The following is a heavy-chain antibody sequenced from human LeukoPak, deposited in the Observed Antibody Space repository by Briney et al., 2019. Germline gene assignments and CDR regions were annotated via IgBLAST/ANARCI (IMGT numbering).Heavy chain of an antibody. V-gene: IGHV3-23*01. J-gene: IGHJ4*02. Sequence: PGGSLRLSCAASGFTFSSYAMSWVRQAPGKGLEWVSAISGSGGSTYYADSVKGRFTISRDNSKNTLYLQMNSLRAEDTAVYYCAKDRSRRYFDWPHPRFDYWGQGTLVTVSS. CDR3: AKDRSRRYFDWPHPRFDY. CDR2: ISGSGGST. D-gene: IGHD3-9*01. CDR1: GFTFSSYA.